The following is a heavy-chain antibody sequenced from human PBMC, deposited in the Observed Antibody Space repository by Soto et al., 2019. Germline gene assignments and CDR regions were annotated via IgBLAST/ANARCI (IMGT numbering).Heavy chain of an antibody. V-gene: IGHV3-21*06. J-gene: IGHJ6*02. Sequence: EEQLVESGGGLVKPGGSLRLSCAASGFTFSSYSMNWLRQAPGKGLEWVLTVSTTSSYIYYSDSVKGRFIISRDNAKSSLFLDMNSLRAEDTAIYFCARDLRGSDTYYGLDVWGQGTTVTVSS. CDR1: GFTFSSYS. CDR3: ARDLRGSDTYYGLDV. CDR2: VSTTSSYI. D-gene: IGHD2-15*01.